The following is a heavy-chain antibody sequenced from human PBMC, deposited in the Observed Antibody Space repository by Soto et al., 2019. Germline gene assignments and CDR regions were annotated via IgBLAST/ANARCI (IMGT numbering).Heavy chain of an antibody. D-gene: IGHD3-22*01. J-gene: IGHJ2*01. CDR3: ARAAYYGSGGRGWYFDL. Sequence: QVQLVQSGAEVKKPGSSVKVSCKASGGTFSRDAISWVRQAPGQGLEWMGGIIPMFGTAKYAQKFQGRVTISADESTSTAYMELSSLRSEDTDVYYCARAAYYGSGGRGWYFDLWCRGTLVTVSS. CDR1: GGTFSRDA. CDR2: IIPMFGTA. V-gene: IGHV1-69*01.